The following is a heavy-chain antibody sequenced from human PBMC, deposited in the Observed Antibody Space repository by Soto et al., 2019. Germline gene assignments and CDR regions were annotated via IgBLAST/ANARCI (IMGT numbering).Heavy chain of an antibody. CDR3: ARTTAVPNTLRSRYFFDY. CDR2: VYYSGTT. D-gene: IGHD1-26*01. CDR1: GGSVSDKTYY. J-gene: IGHJ4*02. V-gene: IGHV4-61*01. Sequence: QVQLQESGPGLLKPSETLSLTCSVSGGSVSDKTYYWSWIRQPPGKRLEWIGYVYYSGTTNYNPSLKSRVPISVDLSNNRFSLRLSSVTTADTALYYCARTTAVPNTLRSRYFFDYWGQGTLVTVSS.